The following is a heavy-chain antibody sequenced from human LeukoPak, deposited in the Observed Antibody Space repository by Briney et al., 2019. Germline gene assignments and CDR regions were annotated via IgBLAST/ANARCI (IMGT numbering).Heavy chain of an antibody. D-gene: IGHD1-26*01. V-gene: IGHV4-30-4*01. CDR1: GGSISSGDYY. Sequence: SQTLSLTCTVSGGSISSGDYYWSWIRQPPGKGLEWIGYIYYSGSTYYNPSLKSRVTISVDTSKNQFSLKLSSVTAADTAVYYCARFSGTQEGFIDLWGRGTLVTVSS. J-gene: IGHJ2*01. CDR2: IYYSGST. CDR3: ARFSGTQEGFIDL.